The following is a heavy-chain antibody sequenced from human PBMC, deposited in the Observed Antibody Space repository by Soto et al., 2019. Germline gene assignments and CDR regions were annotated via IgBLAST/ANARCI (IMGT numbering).Heavy chain of an antibody. Sequence: PSETLSLTCTVSGGSISSSSYYWGWIRQPPGKGLEWIGSIYYSGSTYYNPSLKSRVTISVDTSKNQFSLKLSSVTAADTAVYYCARHRAQTLPDALASWGQGTMVTVAS. CDR1: GGSISSSSYY. V-gene: IGHV4-39*01. J-gene: IGHJ3*02. CDR2: IYYSGST. CDR3: ARHRAQTLPDALAS. D-gene: IGHD2-15*01.